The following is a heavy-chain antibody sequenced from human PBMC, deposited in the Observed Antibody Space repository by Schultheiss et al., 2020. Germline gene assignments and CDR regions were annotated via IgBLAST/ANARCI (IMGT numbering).Heavy chain of an antibody. CDR1: GFTFTSSA. V-gene: IGHV1-2*06. CDR3: ARYDFWSGYSNHYYGMDV. Sequence: ASVKVSCKASGFTFTSSAMHWVRQAPGQGLEWMGRINPNSGGTNYAQKFQGRVTMTRDTSISTAYMELSRLRSDDTAVYYCARYDFWSGYSNHYYGMDVWGKGTTVTVSS. CDR2: INPNSGGT. D-gene: IGHD3-3*01. J-gene: IGHJ6*04.